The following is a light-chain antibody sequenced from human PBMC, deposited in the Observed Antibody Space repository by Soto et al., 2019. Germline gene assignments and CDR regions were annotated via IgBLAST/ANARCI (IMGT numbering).Light chain of an antibody. CDR2: EVS. Sequence: QSALTQPPSAPGSPGQSVTISCTGTSTDVGGYNYISWYQHHPGKGPKLIIYEVSERPSGVPDRFSGSKSGNTASLTVSGLQAEDEADYYCSSYAGSNNRGVFGSGTKVTVL. CDR1: STDVGGYNY. V-gene: IGLV2-8*01. J-gene: IGLJ1*01. CDR3: SSYAGSNNRGV.